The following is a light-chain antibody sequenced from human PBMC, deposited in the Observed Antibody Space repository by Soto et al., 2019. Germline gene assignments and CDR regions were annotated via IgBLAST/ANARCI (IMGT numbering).Light chain of an antibody. CDR1: QSVGRNY. J-gene: IGKJ4*01. Sequence: EIVLTQSPGTLSLSPGERATLSCRASQSVGRNYLAWYQQKPGQAPRLLIHGASNRATGSTDRFSGSGSGTDFTLTISRLEPEDFAVYYWQQYASSPLTFGGGTKVEIK. CDR3: QQYASSPLT. V-gene: IGKV3-20*01. CDR2: GAS.